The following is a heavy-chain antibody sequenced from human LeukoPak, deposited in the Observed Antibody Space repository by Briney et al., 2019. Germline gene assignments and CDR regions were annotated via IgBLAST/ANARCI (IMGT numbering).Heavy chain of an antibody. D-gene: IGHD3-22*01. Sequence: PGGSLRLSCAASGFTFSDYYMSWIRQAPGKGLEWVSYISSSGSTTYYADSVKGRFTISRDNAKNSLYLQMNSLRAEDTAVYYCARSGYYYDSSGYYRGDYWGQGTLVTVSS. J-gene: IGHJ4*02. CDR2: ISSSGSTT. CDR1: GFTFSDYY. V-gene: IGHV3-11*01. CDR3: ARSGYYYDSSGYYRGDY.